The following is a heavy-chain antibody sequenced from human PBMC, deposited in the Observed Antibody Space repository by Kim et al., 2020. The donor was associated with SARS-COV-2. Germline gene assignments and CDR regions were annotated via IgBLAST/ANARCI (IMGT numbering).Heavy chain of an antibody. Sequence: GESLKISCKGSGYSFTSYWISWVRQMPGKGLEWMGRIDPSDSYTNYSPSFQGHVTISADKSISTAYLQWSSLKASDTAMYYCARHSPYNVAVAGPGDSFDPWGQGTLVTVSS. CDR1: GYSFTSYW. CDR2: IDPSDSYT. D-gene: IGHD6-19*01. V-gene: IGHV5-10-1*01. J-gene: IGHJ5*02. CDR3: ARHSPYNVAVAGPGDSFDP.